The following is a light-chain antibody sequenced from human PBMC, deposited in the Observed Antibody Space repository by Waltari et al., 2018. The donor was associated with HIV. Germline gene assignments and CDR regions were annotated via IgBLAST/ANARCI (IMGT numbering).Light chain of an antibody. V-gene: IGLV3-25*03. CDR3: QSAGV. CDR2: KDS. CDR1: ALPKQY. J-gene: IGLJ1*01. Sequence: SSEPTLPPSVSVSPAHPARITCPGAALPKQYASSYQQKPGQPPVLVIYKDSERPSGIPERFSGSNSGTTVTLTISGVQAEDEADYYCQSAGVFGTGTKVTVL.